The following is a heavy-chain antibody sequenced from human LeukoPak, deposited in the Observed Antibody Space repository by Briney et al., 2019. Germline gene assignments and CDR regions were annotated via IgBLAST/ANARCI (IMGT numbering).Heavy chain of an antibody. Sequence: PGVSLRLSWSASGFNFNYFAMSWIRQAPGKGLEWVSTIGDSGSGGSYADSVRGRFTISRDNSKNIAYLQMHRLRVDDSAVYYCSRIKYGGNSGYHFDYWGQGTLVTVSS. J-gene: IGHJ4*02. V-gene: IGHV3-23*01. D-gene: IGHD4-23*01. CDR3: SRIKYGGNSGYHFDY. CDR1: GFNFNYFA. CDR2: IGDSGSGG.